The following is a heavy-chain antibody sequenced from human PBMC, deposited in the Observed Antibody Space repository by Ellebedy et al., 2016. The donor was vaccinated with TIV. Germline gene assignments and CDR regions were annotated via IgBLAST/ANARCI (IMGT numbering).Heavy chain of an antibody. V-gene: IGHV5-51*01. CDR2: IYPGDSDT. CDR3: ARLDTYYYYGMDV. J-gene: IGHJ6*02. CDR1: GYSFPYQW. Sequence: PGGSLRLSCKGSGYSFPYQWIAWVRQMPGKGLEWMGIIYPGDSDTRYSPSFQGQVTMSADKSINTAYLQWRTLKASDTAIYYCARLDTYYYYGMDVWGQGTTVTVSS.